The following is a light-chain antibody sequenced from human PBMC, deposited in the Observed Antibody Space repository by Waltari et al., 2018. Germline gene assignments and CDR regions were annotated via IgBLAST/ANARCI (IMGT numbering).Light chain of an antibody. CDR1: QSISSW. V-gene: IGKV1-5*03. CDR2: KAS. Sequence: DIQMTQSPSTLSASVGDRVTITCRASQSISSWLAWYQQKPGKAPKLLIYKASSLQSGVPSRFSGSGSGTEFTLTISGLHPDDFATYYCQQYNSYSPWTFGQGTKVEIK. CDR3: QQYNSYSPWT. J-gene: IGKJ1*01.